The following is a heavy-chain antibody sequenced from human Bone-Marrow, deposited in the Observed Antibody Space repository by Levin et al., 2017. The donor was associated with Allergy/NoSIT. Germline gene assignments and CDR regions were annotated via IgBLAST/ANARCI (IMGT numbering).Heavy chain of an antibody. Sequence: GESLKISCKGSGYNFNTYWIGWVRQMPGKGLEWMGIIYPGDSDTRYSPSFQGQVTISADKSINTAYLQWSSLKASDTAFYYCARRGDTMGWFDPWGQGTLVTVSS. CDR1: GYNFNTYW. CDR3: ARRGDTMGWFDP. CDR2: IYPGDSDT. V-gene: IGHV5-51*01. D-gene: IGHD2-21*02. J-gene: IGHJ5*02.